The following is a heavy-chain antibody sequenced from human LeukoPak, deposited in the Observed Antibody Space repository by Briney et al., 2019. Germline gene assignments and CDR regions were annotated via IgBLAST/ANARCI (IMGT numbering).Heavy chain of an antibody. Sequence: SETLSLTCAVYSGSFSGYYWSWIRQPPGKGLEWIGEINHSGSTNYNPSLKSRVTISVDTSKNQFSLKLSSVTAADTAVYYCARGDGTPKGKNYYYYYYMDVWGKGTTVTVSS. CDR2: INHSGST. CDR1: SGSFSGYY. D-gene: IGHD1-1*01. V-gene: IGHV4-34*01. J-gene: IGHJ6*03. CDR3: ARGDGTPKGKNYYYYYYMDV.